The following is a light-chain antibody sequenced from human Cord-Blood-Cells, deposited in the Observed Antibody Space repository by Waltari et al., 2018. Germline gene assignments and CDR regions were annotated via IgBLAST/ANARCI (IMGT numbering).Light chain of an antibody. CDR1: QSVSSSY. CDR2: GAS. Sequence: EIVLTQSPGTLSLSPGERATLSCRASQSVSSSYLAWYQQKPGQAPRLLIYGASSRATGSPDRFSGSVSGTDFTLTISRLVPEDFAVYYCQQYGSSPWTFGQGTKVEIK. V-gene: IGKV3-20*01. J-gene: IGKJ1*01. CDR3: QQYGSSPWT.